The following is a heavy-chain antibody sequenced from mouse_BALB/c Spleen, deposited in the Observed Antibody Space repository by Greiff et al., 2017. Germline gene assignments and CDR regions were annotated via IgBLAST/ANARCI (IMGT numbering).Heavy chain of an antibody. Sequence: QVQLQQSGAELVRPGTSVKISCKASGYTFTNYWLGWVKQRPGHGLEWIGDIYPGGGYTNYNEKFKGKATLTADTSSSTAYMQLSSLTSEDSAVYFCARRGGSGFYAMDYWGQGTSVTVSS. V-gene: IGHV1-63*02. J-gene: IGHJ4*01. CDR3: ARRGGSGFYAMDY. CDR1: GYTFTNYW. CDR2: IYPGGGYT. D-gene: IGHD3-1*01.